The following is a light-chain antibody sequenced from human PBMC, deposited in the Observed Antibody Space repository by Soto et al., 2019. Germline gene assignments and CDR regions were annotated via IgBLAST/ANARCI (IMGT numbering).Light chain of an antibody. V-gene: IGLV2-8*01. CDR1: CRDVGGHSQ. Sequence: QSGMTRLPSASGSPGQSVTVSCTGTCRDVGGHSQVSWYQQHPGTAPKLIIYEANERPSGVPDRFSGSKSGNTASLTVSGLQAEDEADYYCSSYAGNDNYVSGTGTKVTVL. CDR3: SSYAGNDNYV. J-gene: IGLJ1*01. CDR2: EAN.